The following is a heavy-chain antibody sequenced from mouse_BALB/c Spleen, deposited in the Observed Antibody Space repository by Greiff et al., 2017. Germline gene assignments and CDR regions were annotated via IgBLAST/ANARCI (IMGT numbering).Heavy chain of an antibody. CDR1: GFNIKDYY. J-gene: IGHJ1*01. Sequence: EVQLQQSGAELVRPGALVKLSCKASGFNIKDYYMHWVKQRPEQGLEWIGWIDPGNGTTIYDPKFQGKASITADTSSNTTYLQLSSLTSEDTAVYYCDRGTGYGYWYIDVWGAGTTVTVSS. V-gene: IGHV14-1*02. D-gene: IGHD1-2*01. CDR2: IDPGNGTT. CDR3: DRGTGYGYWYIDV.